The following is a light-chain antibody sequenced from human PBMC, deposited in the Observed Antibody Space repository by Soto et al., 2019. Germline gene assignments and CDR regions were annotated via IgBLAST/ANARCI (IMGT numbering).Light chain of an antibody. CDR1: SSDVGGYNY. Sequence: QSALTQPASVSGSPGQSITISCTGTSSDVGGYNYVSWYQQHPGKAPKLMIYDVNNRPSGVSNRFSGSKSGNTASLTISGSQAEDEADYYCSSYTGSSTYVVFGGGTKLTVL. V-gene: IGLV2-14*01. CDR3: SSYTGSSTYVV. CDR2: DVN. J-gene: IGLJ2*01.